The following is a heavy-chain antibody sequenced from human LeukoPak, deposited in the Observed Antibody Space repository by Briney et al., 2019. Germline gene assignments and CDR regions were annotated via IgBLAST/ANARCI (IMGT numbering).Heavy chain of an antibody. V-gene: IGHV1-2*02. Sequence: ASVKVSCKASGYTFTGYYMHWVRQAPGQGLEWMGWINPNSGGTNYAQKFQGRVTMTRDTSISTAYMELSRLRSDDTAVYYCATTGTSGPNWFDPWGQGTLVTVSP. J-gene: IGHJ5*02. CDR3: ATTGTSGPNWFDP. D-gene: IGHD1-1*01. CDR1: GYTFTGYY. CDR2: INPNSGGT.